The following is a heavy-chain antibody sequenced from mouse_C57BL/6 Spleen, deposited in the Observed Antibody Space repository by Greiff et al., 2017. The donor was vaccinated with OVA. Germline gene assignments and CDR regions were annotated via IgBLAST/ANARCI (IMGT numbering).Heavy chain of an antibody. V-gene: IGHV5-17*01. CDR3: TRNYDYLYYRAMDY. Sequence: EVQLVESGGGLVKPGGSLNLSCAVSGFTFSDYGMYWVRQAPEKGLEWFAYISSGSSTIYYADTVKGRFTISSDNAKNTLFLQMTSLRSEDTAMYYCTRNYDYLYYRAMDYWGQGTSVTVSS. CDR1: GFTFSDYG. J-gene: IGHJ4*01. D-gene: IGHD2-4*01. CDR2: ISSGSSTI.